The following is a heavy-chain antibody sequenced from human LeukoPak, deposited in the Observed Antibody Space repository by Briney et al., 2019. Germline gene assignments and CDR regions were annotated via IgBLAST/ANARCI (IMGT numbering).Heavy chain of an antibody. CDR3: AKDIGTYYYDSSGYYYFDY. CDR1: GFTFSSYA. J-gene: IGHJ4*02. D-gene: IGHD3-22*01. Sequence: PGGSLRLSCAASGFTFSSYAMSWVRQAPGKGLEWVSAISGSGGSTYYADSVKGRFTISRDNSKNTLYLQMNSLRAEDTAVYYCAKDIGTYYYDSSGYYYFDYWGQGTLVTVSP. CDR2: ISGSGGST. V-gene: IGHV3-23*01.